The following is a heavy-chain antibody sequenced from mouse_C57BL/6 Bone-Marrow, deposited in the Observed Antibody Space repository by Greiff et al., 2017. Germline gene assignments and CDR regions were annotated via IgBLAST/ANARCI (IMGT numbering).Heavy chain of an antibody. CDR3: TTVVHY. CDR2: IDPENGDT. J-gene: IGHJ2*01. V-gene: IGHV14-4*01. D-gene: IGHD1-1*01. CDR1: GFNIKDDY. Sequence: VHVKQSGAELVRPGASVKLSCTASGFNIKDDYMHWVKQRPEQGLEWIGWIDPENGDTESASKFQGKATITADTSSNTAYLQLSSLTSEDTAVYYCTTVVHYWGQGTTLTVSS.